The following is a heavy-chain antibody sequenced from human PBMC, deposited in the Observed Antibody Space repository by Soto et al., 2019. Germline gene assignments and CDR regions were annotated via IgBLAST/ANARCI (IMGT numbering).Heavy chain of an antibody. CDR2: MSYSGST. CDR1: GGSITSGDYY. CDR3: ARTRTHVYGAPYYFDY. D-gene: IGHD3-16*01. Sequence: QVQLQESGPGLVKSLQNLSLTCTVSGGSITSGDYYWSWIRQPPGKGLEWIGYMSYSGSTYYKPSLKSRVTISGDTSKNQFSLKLISVSAADAAVYYCARTRTHVYGAPYYFDYWGQETLVTVSS. V-gene: IGHV4-30-4*01. J-gene: IGHJ4*02.